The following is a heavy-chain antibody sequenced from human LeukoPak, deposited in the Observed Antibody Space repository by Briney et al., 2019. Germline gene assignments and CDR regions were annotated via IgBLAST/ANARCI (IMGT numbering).Heavy chain of an antibody. CDR1: GYTFTSYY. CDR2: ISPSGGST. V-gene: IGHV1-46*01. J-gene: IGHJ3*02. D-gene: IGHD2-15*01. Sequence: ASVKVSCKASGYTFTSYYMHWVRQAPGQGLEWMGIISPSGGSTSYTQKFQGRVTMTRDTSTSTVYMELSSLRSEDTAVYYCARKDRYDAFDIWGQGTMVTVSS. CDR3: ARKDRYDAFDI.